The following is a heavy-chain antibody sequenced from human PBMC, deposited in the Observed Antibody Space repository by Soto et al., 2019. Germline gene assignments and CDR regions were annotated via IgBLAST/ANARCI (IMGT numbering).Heavy chain of an antibody. CDR3: ASDRDGYNS. D-gene: IGHD5-12*01. CDR1: GGSISSYY. Sequence: LSLTCTVSGGSISSYYWSWIRQPAGKGLEWIGRIYTSGSPNYNPSLKSRVTISVDTSQNQISLKLRSVTAADTAVYYCASDRDGYNSWGRGTLVTVSS. V-gene: IGHV4-4*07. J-gene: IGHJ4*02. CDR2: IYTSGSP.